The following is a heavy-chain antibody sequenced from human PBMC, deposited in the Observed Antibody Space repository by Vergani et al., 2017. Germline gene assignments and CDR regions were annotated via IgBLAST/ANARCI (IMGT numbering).Heavy chain of an antibody. CDR2: IIPIFGTA. Sequence: QVQLVQSGAEVKKPGSSVKVSCKASGGTFSSSAISWVRQAPGQGLEWMGGIIPIFGTANYAQKFQGRVTITADESTSTAYMELSSLRSEDTAVYYCAGGIAVAGTAYYYYMDVWGKGTTVTVSS. V-gene: IGHV1-69*01. J-gene: IGHJ6*03. CDR3: AGGIAVAGTAYYYYMDV. D-gene: IGHD6-19*01. CDR1: GGTFSSSA.